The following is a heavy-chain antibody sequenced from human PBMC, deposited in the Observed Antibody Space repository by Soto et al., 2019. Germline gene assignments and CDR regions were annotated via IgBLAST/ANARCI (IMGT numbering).Heavy chain of an antibody. CDR2: IKNRADGGTT. J-gene: IGHJ4*02. D-gene: IGHD4-17*01. CDR3: TTDPGDYQDF. CDR1: GITFINDW. Sequence: EVQLVESGGDLVKPGGCLRLSCAASGITFINDWMSWVRQAPGKGLEWVGRIKNRADGGTTDYAAPVRGRFTISRDDSRNTLFLQMNRMEAADTAVYYCTTDPGDYQDFWGQGTLVTVSS. V-gene: IGHV3-15*01.